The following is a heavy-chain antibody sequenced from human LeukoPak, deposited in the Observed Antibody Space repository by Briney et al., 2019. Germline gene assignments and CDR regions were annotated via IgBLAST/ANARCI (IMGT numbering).Heavy chain of an antibody. V-gene: IGHV4-4*02. CDR2: MYLSGPT. CDR1: GDSINSLDL. CDR3: AGLVGRYSSGLYYYYFDY. D-gene: IGHD3-22*01. Sequence: PSETLSLTCTVSGDSINSLDLWSWVRQPPGKGLEGIGEMYLSGPTHSNPCVKSLVTISIDKSKNQFFLNFSSVTAADTAVYYCAGLVGRYSSGLYYYYFDYWGQGTLVTVSS. J-gene: IGHJ4*02.